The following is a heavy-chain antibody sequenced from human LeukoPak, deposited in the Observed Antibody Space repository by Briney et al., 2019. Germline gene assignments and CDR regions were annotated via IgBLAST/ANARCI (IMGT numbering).Heavy chain of an antibody. V-gene: IGHV3-72*01. CDR3: VRVMLGSSKFFDL. CDR1: GFTFGHYY. D-gene: IGHD1-26*01. CDR2: IRNKANSYSI. Sequence: QPGGSLRLSCAGSGFTFGHYYIDWVRQAPGKGLEWVARIRNKANSYSIEYAASVKGRFTISRDDSKNSVYLQMNSLKSEDTADYYCVRVMLGSSKFFDLWGRGTLVTVSS. J-gene: IGHJ2*01.